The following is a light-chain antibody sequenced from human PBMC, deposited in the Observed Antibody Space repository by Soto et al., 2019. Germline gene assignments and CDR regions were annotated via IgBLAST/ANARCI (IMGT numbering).Light chain of an antibody. CDR1: SGHSGYI. CDR2: GEGSGNY. CDR3: DTCDSNTVI. J-gene: IGLJ2*01. V-gene: IGLV4-60*02. Sequence: QSVLTQSSSASAFLGSSVKLTCTLSSGHSGYIIAWHQQQPGKAPRYLMKGEGSGNYNKGSGVPDRCSGSTSVADRYLTIPSLQYEDQADYYSDTCDSNTVIFSEGTKLTV.